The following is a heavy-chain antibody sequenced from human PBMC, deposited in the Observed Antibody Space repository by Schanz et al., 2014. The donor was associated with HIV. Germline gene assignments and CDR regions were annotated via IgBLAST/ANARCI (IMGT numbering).Heavy chain of an antibody. CDR1: GYPFSGYY. J-gene: IGHJ2*01. V-gene: IGHV1-2*02. D-gene: IGHD2-2*01. CDR3: ARLGPIVVVPGPLAWYFDL. Sequence: QVQLVQSAAEVRKPGASVKVSCKASGYPFSGYYIHWVRQAPGQGLEWMGCINPHSGGTNYAQTFQGRVTLTTDTSINTAYMEMTRLTSHDTAVYYCARLGPIVVVPGPLAWYFDLWGRGTLVTVSS. CDR2: INPHSGGT.